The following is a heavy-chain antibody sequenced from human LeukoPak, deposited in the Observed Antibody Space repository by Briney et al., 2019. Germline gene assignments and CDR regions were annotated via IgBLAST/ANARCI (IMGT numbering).Heavy chain of an antibody. CDR3: ARYCSSSRCPYYYHMDV. CDR2: ISSGSSYI. Sequence: GGSLRLSCAASGFAFSSYAMSWVRQAPGKGLEWVSSISSGSSYIDYADSMKGRFTISRDDAKNSLYLQMNSLRAEDTAVYYCARYCSSSRCPYYYHMDVWGKGTTVTVSS. CDR1: GFAFSSYA. D-gene: IGHD2-2*01. V-gene: IGHV3-21*01. J-gene: IGHJ6*03.